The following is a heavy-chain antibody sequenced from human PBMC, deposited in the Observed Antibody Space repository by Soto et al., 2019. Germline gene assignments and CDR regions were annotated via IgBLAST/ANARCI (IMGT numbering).Heavy chain of an antibody. V-gene: IGHV4-31*03. CDR3: ARVIAAAGRPIDY. CDR2: IYYSGST. CDR1: GGSISSGGYY. J-gene: IGHJ4*02. Sequence: SETLSLTCTVSGGSISSGGYYWSWIRQHPGKGLEWIGYIYYSGSTYYNPSLKSRVTISVDTSKNQFSLKLSSVTAADTAVYCCARVIAAAGRPIDYWGQGTLVTVSS. D-gene: IGHD6-13*01.